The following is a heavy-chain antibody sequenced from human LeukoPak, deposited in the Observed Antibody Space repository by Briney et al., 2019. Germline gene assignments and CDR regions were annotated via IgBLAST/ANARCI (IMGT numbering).Heavy chain of an antibody. Sequence: SETLSLTCTVSGGSISNEGDYWSWIRQPAGKGLEWIGRIYNSGTTNYNPSVKSRISMSVDTSENQFSLNLRSVTAADTAAYYCAREGTLGSGWYDYWGQGTLVTVSS. J-gene: IGHJ4*02. D-gene: IGHD6-19*01. CDR3: AREGTLGSGWYDY. V-gene: IGHV4-61*02. CDR1: GGSISNEGDY. CDR2: IYNSGTT.